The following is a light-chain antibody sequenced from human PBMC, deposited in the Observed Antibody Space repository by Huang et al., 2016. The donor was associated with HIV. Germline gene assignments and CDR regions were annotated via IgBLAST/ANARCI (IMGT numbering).Light chain of an antibody. J-gene: IGKJ5*01. CDR2: WAS. CDR1: QSVLYTDNSKNH. CDR3: QQYYESPPT. Sequence: DIVMTQSPDSLAVSLGERASINCKSSQSVLYTDNSKNHLAWYQQKPGQPPRLLIYWASSRESGVPDRFSGSGSGTDFTLTISSLQAEDVAVYYCQQYYESPPTFGQGTRLEIK. V-gene: IGKV4-1*01.